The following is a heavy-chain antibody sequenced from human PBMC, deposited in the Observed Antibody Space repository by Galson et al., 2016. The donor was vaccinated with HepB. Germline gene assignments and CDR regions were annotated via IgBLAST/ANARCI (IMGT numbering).Heavy chain of an antibody. CDR1: GYRFTTYW. D-gene: IGHD2-21*02. Sequence: QSGAEVKMPGESLKISCKASGYRFTTYWIGWVRQMPGRGLEWMGIIFPGNSDTKYSPSFEGQVIISADKSINTAYLQWGSLKASDTAIYYCARTLPVVFTGEDAFDFWGQGTVVTVSS. J-gene: IGHJ3*01. V-gene: IGHV5-51*01. CDR3: ARTLPVVFTGEDAFDF. CDR2: IFPGNSDT.